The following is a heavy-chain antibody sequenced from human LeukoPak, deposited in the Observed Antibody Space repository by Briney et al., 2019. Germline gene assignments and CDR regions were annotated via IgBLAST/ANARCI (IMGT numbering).Heavy chain of an antibody. J-gene: IGHJ4*02. V-gene: IGHV4-59*01. CDR1: GGSISSYY. Sequence: PSETLSLTCTVSGGSISSYYWSWIRQPPGKGLEWIGYIYYSGSTNYNPSLKSRVTISVDTSKNHFSLKLSSVTAADTAVYYCASTAAGPLASTFDYWGQGTLVTVSS. CDR3: ASTAAGPLASTFDY. D-gene: IGHD6-13*01. CDR2: IYYSGST.